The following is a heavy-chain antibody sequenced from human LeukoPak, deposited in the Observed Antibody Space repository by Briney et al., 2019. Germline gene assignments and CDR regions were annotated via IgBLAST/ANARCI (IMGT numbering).Heavy chain of an antibody. J-gene: IGHJ6*02. Sequence: KSSETLSLTCTVSGGSVSSGGYYWSWIRQHPGKGLEWIGYIYYSGSTYYNPSLKSRVTISVDTSKNQFSLKLSSVTAADTAVYYCARELGDYYGMDVWGQGTTVTVSS. CDR2: IYYSGST. CDR3: ARELGDYYGMDV. CDR1: GGSVSSGGYY. V-gene: IGHV4-31*03.